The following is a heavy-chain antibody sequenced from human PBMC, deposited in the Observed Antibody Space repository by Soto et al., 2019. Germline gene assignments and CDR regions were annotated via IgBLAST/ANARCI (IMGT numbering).Heavy chain of an antibody. CDR3: ARGGGDIVVVPAAFDH. CDR2: INHSGST. V-gene: IGHV4-34*01. D-gene: IGHD2-2*01. CDR1: GGSFSGYY. J-gene: IGHJ4*02. Sequence: QVQLQQWGAGLLKPSETLSLTCAVYGGSFSGYYWSWIRQPPGKGLEWIGEINHSGSTNYNPSLTSLVTISVATTKNQFSLKLSSVTAADTAVYYCARGGGDIVVVPAAFDHWGQGTLVTVSS.